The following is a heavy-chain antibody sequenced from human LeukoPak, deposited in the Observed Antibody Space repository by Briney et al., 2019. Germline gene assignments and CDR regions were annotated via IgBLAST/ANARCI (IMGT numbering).Heavy chain of an antibody. CDR1: GYTFTSYG. V-gene: IGHV1-18*01. CDR3: ARASRVIIKYQLLSGNWFDP. J-gene: IGHJ5*02. D-gene: IGHD2-2*01. Sequence: GASVKVSCKASGYTFTSYGTSWVRQAPGQGLEWMGWISAYNGNTNYAQKLQGRVTMTTDTSTSTAYMELRSLRSDDTAVYYCARASRVIIKYQLLSGNWFDPWGQGTLVTVSS. CDR2: ISAYNGNT.